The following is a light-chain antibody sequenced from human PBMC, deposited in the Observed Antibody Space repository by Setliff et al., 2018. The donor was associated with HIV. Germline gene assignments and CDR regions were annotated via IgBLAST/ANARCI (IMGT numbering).Light chain of an antibody. CDR2: EVN. CDR3: NSYRSRSTYV. Sequence: QSVLTQPASVSGSPGQSITISCTGTSSDIGTHNYVSWYQQYPGKAPKFIIYEVNYRPSGVSTRFSGSKSGNTASLTISGLQAEDEADYYCNSYRSRSTYVFGTGTKVTVL. CDR1: SSDIGTHNY. V-gene: IGLV2-14*01. J-gene: IGLJ1*01.